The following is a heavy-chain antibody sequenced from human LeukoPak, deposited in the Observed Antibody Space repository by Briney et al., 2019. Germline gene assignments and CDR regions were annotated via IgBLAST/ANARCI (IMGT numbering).Heavy chain of an antibody. D-gene: IGHD3-22*01. V-gene: IGHV3-23*01. CDR3: AKDDWYYDSSGYPYYFDY. CDR2: ISGSGGST. CDR1: GFTFSSYA. Sequence: GSLRLSCAASGFTFSSYAMSWVRQAPGKGLEGVSAISGSGGSTYYADSVKGRFTISRDNSKNTLYLQMNSLRAEDTAVYYCAKDDWYYDSSGYPYYFDYWGQGTLVTVSS. J-gene: IGHJ4*02.